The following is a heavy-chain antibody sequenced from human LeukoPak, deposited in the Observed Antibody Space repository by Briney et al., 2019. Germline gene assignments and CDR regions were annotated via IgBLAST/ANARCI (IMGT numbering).Heavy chain of an antibody. J-gene: IGHJ4*02. Sequence: ASVKVSCKASGYTFTNYGISWVRQAPGQGLEWIGWISAYNGNTNYAQKLQGRVTMTTDTSTSTAYMELRNLRSDDTAVYYCARDRGTAVTVFDYWGQGTLVPVSS. V-gene: IGHV1-18*01. D-gene: IGHD4-17*01. CDR1: GYTFTNYG. CDR3: ARDRGTAVTVFDY. CDR2: ISAYNGNT.